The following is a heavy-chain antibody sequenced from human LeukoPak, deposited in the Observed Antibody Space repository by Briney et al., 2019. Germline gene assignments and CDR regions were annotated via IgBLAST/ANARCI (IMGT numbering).Heavy chain of an antibody. CDR2: IYYSGST. CDR3: ARSRTVTKAFDY. J-gene: IGHJ4*02. V-gene: IGHV4-39*07. Sequence: SETLSLTCTVSGGSISSSSYYWGWIRQPPGKGLEWIGSIYYSGSTYYNPSLKSRVTISVDTSKNQFSLKLSSVTAADTAVYYCARSRTVTKAFDYWGQGTLVTVSS. D-gene: IGHD4-17*01. CDR1: GGSISSSSYY.